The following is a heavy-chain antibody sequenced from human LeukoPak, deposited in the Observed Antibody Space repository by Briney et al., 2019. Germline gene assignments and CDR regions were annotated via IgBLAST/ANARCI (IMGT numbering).Heavy chain of an antibody. V-gene: IGHV3-30*03. Sequence: GGSLRLSCAASGFTFSSYGMHWVRQAPGKGLEWVALISYDGRNKFYADSVKGRFTLSRDSSKNTLYLQMNSLRAEDTALYYCALGWFGELRADAFDIWGQGTMVTVSS. CDR1: GFTFSSYG. D-gene: IGHD3-10*01. CDR2: ISYDGRNK. CDR3: ALGWFGELRADAFDI. J-gene: IGHJ3*02.